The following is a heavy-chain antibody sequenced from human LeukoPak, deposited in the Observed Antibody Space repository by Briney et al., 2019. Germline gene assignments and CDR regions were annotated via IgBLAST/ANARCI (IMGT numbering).Heavy chain of an antibody. J-gene: IGHJ4*02. CDR2: ISSSGSTI. CDR1: GFTFSDYY. D-gene: IGHD2-2*01. CDR3: ARSAVVVVPAARDVFDY. V-gene: IGHV3-11*04. Sequence: GGSLRLSCAASGFTFSDYYMSWIRQAPGKGLEWVSYISSSGSTIYYADSVKGRFTISRDNAKNSLYLQMNSLRAEDTAVYYCARSAVVVVPAARDVFDYWGQGTLVTVSS.